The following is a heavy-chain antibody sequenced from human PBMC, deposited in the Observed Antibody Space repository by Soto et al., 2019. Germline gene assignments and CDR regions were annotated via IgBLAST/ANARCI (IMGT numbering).Heavy chain of an antibody. V-gene: IGHV4-31*03. CDR3: ARDASHDSSRDNWFDP. J-gene: IGHJ5*02. CDR1: GGSISSGGYC. Sequence: PSETLSLTCTFSGGSISSGGYCWSWIRQHPGKGLEWIGYIYYSGSTYYNPSLKSRVTISVDTSKNQFSLKLSSVTAADTAVYYCARDASHDSSRDNWFDPWGQGTLVTVSS. D-gene: IGHD3-22*01. CDR2: IYYSGST.